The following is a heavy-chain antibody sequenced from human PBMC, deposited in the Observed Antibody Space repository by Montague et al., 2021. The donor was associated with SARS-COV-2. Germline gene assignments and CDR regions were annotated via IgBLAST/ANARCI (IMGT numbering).Heavy chain of an antibody. D-gene: IGHD3-10*02. CDR1: GDSVSSNTVA. J-gene: IGHJ4*02. CDR2: TYYRPKWYN. CDR3: ARDSECSIDY. Sequence: CAISGDSVSSNTVAWNWFRQSPSRGLEWLGRTYYRPKWYNDYAVSMQSRVTINPDTSKNQFSLHVNSVTPEDTAVYYCARDSECSIDYWGQGLLVTVSS. V-gene: IGHV6-1*01.